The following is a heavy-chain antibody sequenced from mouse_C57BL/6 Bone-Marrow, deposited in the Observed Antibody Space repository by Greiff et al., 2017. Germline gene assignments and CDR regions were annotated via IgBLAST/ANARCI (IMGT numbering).Heavy chain of an antibody. CDR1: GYTFPSYG. CDR3: ARGGLTGTYFDY. CDR2: IDPNSGGT. Sequence: VQLQQSGAELVKPGASVPLSCKASGYTFPSYGMHWVKQRPGRGLEWIGRIDPNSGGTKYNEKFKSKATLTVDKPSSTAYMQLSSLTSEDSAVYYCARGGLTGTYFDYWGQGTTLTVSS. D-gene: IGHD4-1*01. J-gene: IGHJ2*01. V-gene: IGHV1-72*01.